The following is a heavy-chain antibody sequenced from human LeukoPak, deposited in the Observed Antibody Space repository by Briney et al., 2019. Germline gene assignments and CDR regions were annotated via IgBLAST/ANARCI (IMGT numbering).Heavy chain of an antibody. V-gene: IGHV4-31*03. Sequence: PSETLSLTCTVSGGSISSGGYYWSWIRQHPGKGLEWIGYIYYNGSTYYNPSLKSRVTISVDTSKNQFSLKLSSVTAADTAVYYCARGLGELPTFDYWGQGTLVTVSS. D-gene: IGHD3-10*01. CDR3: ARGLGELPTFDY. CDR2: IYYNGST. CDR1: GGSISSGGYY. J-gene: IGHJ4*02.